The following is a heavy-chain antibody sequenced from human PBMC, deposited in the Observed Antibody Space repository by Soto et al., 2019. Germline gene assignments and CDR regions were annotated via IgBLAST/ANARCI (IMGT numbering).Heavy chain of an antibody. CDR2: ISGSGGST. Sequence: GSLRLSCAASGFTFSSDAISWVRQALGKGLEWVSAISGSGGSTYYADSVKGRFTISRDNSKNTRYLQMNSLRAEDTVVYYCAKVYYYYDSSCDAFDIWGQGTMVT. V-gene: IGHV3-23*01. J-gene: IGHJ3*02. D-gene: IGHD3-22*01. CDR3: AKVYYYYDSSCDAFDI. CDR1: GFTFSSDA.